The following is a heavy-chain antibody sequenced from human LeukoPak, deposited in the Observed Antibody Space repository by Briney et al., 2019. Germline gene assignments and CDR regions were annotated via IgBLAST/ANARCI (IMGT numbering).Heavy chain of an antibody. V-gene: IGHV1-69*06. J-gene: IGHJ4*02. CDR1: GGTFSSYA. CDR3: ARARAAGTLLPLDY. CDR2: IIPIFGTA. Sequence: ASVKVSCKASGGTFSSYAISWVRQAPGQGLEWMGGIIPIFGTANYAQKFQGRVTITADKSTSTAYMELSSLRSEDTAVYYCARARAAGTLLPLDYWGQGTLVTVSS. D-gene: IGHD6-13*01.